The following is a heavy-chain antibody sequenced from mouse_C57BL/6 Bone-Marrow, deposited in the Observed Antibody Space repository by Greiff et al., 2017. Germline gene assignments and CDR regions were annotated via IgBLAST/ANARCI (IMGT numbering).Heavy chain of an antibody. CDR2: IDPSDSYT. CDR3: ARDGYFGFAY. D-gene: IGHD2-3*01. CDR1: GYTFTSYW. V-gene: IGHV1-50*01. Sequence: QVQLQQPGAELVKPGASVKLSCKASGYTFTSYWMQWVKQRPGQGLEWIGEIDPSDSYTNYNQKFKGKGTLTVDTSSSTAYMQLSSLTSEDSAVYYCARDGYFGFAYWGQGTLVTVTA. J-gene: IGHJ3*01.